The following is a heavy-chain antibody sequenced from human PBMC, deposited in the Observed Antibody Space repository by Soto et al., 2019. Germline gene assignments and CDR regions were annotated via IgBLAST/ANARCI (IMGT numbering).Heavy chain of an antibody. J-gene: IGHJ4*02. CDR3: ARGRRALPYFRGTNQVVPVPEVFFY. Sequence: SETLSLTCAVYGGSFSGYYWSWIRQPPGKGLEWIGEINHSGSTNYNPSLKSRVTISVDTSKNQFSLKLSSVTAADTAVYYCARGRRALPYFRGTNQVVPVPEVFFYWGQGTLVTVSS. D-gene: IGHD2-21*02. V-gene: IGHV4-34*01. CDR2: INHSGST. CDR1: GGSFSGYY.